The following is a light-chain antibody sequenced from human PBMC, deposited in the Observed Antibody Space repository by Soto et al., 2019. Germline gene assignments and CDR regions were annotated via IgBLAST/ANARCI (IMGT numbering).Light chain of an antibody. CDR1: QSVSSF. Sequence: EVVLTRSPATLSLSPGERATLSCRASQSVSSFLAWYQQKPGQAPRLLIYDASNRATGIPARFSGSGSGTDFTLTISSLEPEDFAVYYCQQRGNWPQTFGQGTKVDIK. J-gene: IGKJ1*01. CDR2: DAS. CDR3: QQRGNWPQT. V-gene: IGKV3-11*01.